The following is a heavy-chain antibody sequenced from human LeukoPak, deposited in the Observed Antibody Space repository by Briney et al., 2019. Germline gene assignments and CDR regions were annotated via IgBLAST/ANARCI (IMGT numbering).Heavy chain of an antibody. V-gene: IGHV1-69*05. CDR1: GGTFSSYA. D-gene: IGHD1-26*01. CDR2: IIPIFGTA. CDR3: ARSGDVYFNWFDP. Sequence: ASVKVSCKASGGTFSSYAISWVRQAPGQELEWMGGIIPIFGTANYAQKFQGRVTITTDESTSTAYMELSSLRSEDTAVYYCARSGDVYFNWFDPWGQGTLVTVSS. J-gene: IGHJ5*02.